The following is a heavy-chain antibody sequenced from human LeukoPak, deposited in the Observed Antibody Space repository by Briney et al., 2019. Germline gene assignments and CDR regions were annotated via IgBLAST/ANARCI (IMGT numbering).Heavy chain of an antibody. CDR3: ARDRKDIVVVPAAIMYYYYGMDV. J-gene: IGHJ6*02. CDR1: GFTFSSYE. CDR2: ISSSGFTI. D-gene: IGHD2-2*01. Sequence: GGSLRLSCAASGFTFSSYEINWVRQAPGKGLEWVSYISSSGFTIYYADSVKGRFPISRDNAKNSLYLQMNSLRAEDTAVYYCARDRKDIVVVPAAIMYYYYGMDVWGQGTTVTVSS. V-gene: IGHV3-48*03.